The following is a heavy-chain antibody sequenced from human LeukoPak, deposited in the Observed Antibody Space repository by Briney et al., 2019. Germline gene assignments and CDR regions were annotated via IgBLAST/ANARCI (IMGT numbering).Heavy chain of an antibody. CDR2: IYHSGST. J-gene: IGHJ5*02. CDR3: ARAYSSSWYLNWFDP. Sequence: SETLSLTCTVSGYSISSGYYWGWIRQPPGKGLEWIGNIYHSGSTDYNPSLKSRVTISIDTSKNQFSLKLSSVTAADTAIYYCARAYSSSWYLNWFDPWGQGTLVTVSS. D-gene: IGHD6-13*01. V-gene: IGHV4-38-2*02. CDR1: GYSISSGYY.